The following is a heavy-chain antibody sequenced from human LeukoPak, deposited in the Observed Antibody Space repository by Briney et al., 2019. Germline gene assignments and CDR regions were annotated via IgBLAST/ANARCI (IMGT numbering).Heavy chain of an antibody. CDR1: GFTVSSNF. Sequence: PGGSLRLSCAASGFTVSSNFMSWVRQAPGKGLEWVSVIYSGGITYYADSVKGRFTISRDNSKNTLSLQMNSLRAEDTAVYYCARDGYGNNYMDVWGKGTTVTVSS. J-gene: IGHJ6*03. CDR3: ARDGYGNNYMDV. CDR2: IYSGGIT. D-gene: IGHD1/OR15-1a*01. V-gene: IGHV3-53*01.